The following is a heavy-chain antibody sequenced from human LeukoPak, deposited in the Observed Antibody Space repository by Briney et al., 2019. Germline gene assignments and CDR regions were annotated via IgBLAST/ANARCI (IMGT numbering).Heavy chain of an antibody. V-gene: IGHV4-61*01. CDR1: GGSVSSGSYY. J-gene: IGHJ4*02. Sequence: PSETLSLTCTVSGGSVSSGSYYWSWVRQPPGTGLEWIGYIYYSGSTNYNPSLKSRVTISVDTSKNQFSLKLSSVTAADTAVYYCARDQNEYYYDSSGYSLWGQGTLVTISS. D-gene: IGHD3-22*01. CDR2: IYYSGST. CDR3: ARDQNEYYYDSSGYSL.